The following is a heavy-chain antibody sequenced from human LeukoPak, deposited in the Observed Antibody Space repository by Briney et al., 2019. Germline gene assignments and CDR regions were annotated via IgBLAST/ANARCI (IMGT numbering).Heavy chain of an antibody. D-gene: IGHD3-10*01. V-gene: IGHV3-48*01. CDR1: GLTFRAHS. Sequence: GGSLRLSCTVSGLTFRAHSMNWGRQGPGKGLEWLSFVRHDSSENHYADSARGRFTISRDTAKDSLYLQMNSLRAEDSAVSYSVREWYGELLWGQRTLVRVPS. CDR3: VREWYGELL. J-gene: IGHJ4*02. CDR2: VRHDSSEN.